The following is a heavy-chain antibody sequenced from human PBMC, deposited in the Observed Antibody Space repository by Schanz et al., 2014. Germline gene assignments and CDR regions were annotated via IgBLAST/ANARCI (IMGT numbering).Heavy chain of an antibody. D-gene: IGHD6-6*01. Sequence: QVQLVESGGGVVRPGRSLRLSCAASGSTFINYGMHWVRQAPGKGLEWVAVIWYDGTDRYYADSVKGRFTISRDNSKNTLYLQMNSLRAEDTAVYYCAKGSMAARPLLPTDYYFYGTDIWGQGTTVTVSS. J-gene: IGHJ6*02. CDR1: GSTFINYG. V-gene: IGHV3-33*06. CDR2: IWYDGTDR. CDR3: AKGSMAARPLLPTDYYFYGTDI.